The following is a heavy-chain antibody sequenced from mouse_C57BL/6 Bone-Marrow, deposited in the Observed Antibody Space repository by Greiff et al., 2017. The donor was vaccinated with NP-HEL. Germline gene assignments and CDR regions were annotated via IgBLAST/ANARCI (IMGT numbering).Heavy chain of an antibody. CDR3: AREGYYYGSSAWFAD. Sequence: QVQLQQPGAELVMPGASVKLSCKASGYTFTSYWMHWVKQRPGQGLEWIGEIDPSDSYTNYNQKFKGKSTLTVAKSSSTAYMQLSSLTSEDSAVYYCAREGYYYGSSAWFADWGQGTLVTVSA. J-gene: IGHJ3*01. CDR2: IDPSDSYT. CDR1: GYTFTSYW. V-gene: IGHV1-69*01. D-gene: IGHD1-1*01.